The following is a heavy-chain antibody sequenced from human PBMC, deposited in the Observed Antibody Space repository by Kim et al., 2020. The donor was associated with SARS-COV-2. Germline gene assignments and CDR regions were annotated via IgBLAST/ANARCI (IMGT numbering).Heavy chain of an antibody. Sequence: GGSRRLSCAASGFILSAYNMNWVRQAPGKGLEWVSSISSSSTYKYYADSVKGRFTISTDNAKNSLYLQMNSLRDEDTAVYYCARADFFPSDAFDLWGQGT. J-gene: IGHJ3*01. D-gene: IGHD3-3*01. CDR2: ISSSSTYK. CDR1: GFILSAYN. V-gene: IGHV3-21*01. CDR3: ARADFFPSDAFDL.